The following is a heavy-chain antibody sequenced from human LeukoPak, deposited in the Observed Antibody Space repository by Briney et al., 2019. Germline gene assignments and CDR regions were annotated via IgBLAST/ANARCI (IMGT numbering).Heavy chain of an antibody. D-gene: IGHD3-3*01. CDR3: ARDQASYDFWSGLYYYYMDV. CDR1: GFTFSSYW. Sequence: PGGSLRLSXAASGFTFSSYWMHWVRQAPGKGLVWVSRINSDGSSTSYADSVKGRFTISRDNAKNTLYLQMNSLRAEDTAVYYCARDQASYDFWSGLYYYYMDVWGKGTTVTVSS. J-gene: IGHJ6*03. CDR2: INSDGSST. V-gene: IGHV3-74*01.